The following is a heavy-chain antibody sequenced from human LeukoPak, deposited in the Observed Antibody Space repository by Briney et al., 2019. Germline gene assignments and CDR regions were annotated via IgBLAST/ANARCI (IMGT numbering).Heavy chain of an antibody. J-gene: IGHJ4*02. V-gene: IGHV4-39*07. D-gene: IGHD1-7*01. CDR2: IYYSGST. CDR1: GGSISSSSYY. Sequence: SETLSLTCTVSGGSISSSSYYWGWIRQPPGEGLGWIGSIYYSGSTYYNPSLKSRVTISVDTSKNQFSLKLSSVTAADTAVYYCARDAPRTTADYWGQGTLVTVSS. CDR3: ARDAPRTTADY.